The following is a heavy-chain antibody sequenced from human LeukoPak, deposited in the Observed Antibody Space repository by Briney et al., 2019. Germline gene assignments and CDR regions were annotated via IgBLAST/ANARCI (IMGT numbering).Heavy chain of an antibody. J-gene: IGHJ4*02. CDR2: IWYDGSKK. CDR3: ARDRAARYFDY. Sequence: GMSLRLSCAASGFTFSNHGMHWVRQAPGKGLEWVAVIWYDGSKKYYADAVKGRLTISRDNSKNMLYLDMNSLRAEDTAVYYCARDRAARYFDYWGQGTLVTVSS. CDR1: GFTFSNHG. V-gene: IGHV3-33*01.